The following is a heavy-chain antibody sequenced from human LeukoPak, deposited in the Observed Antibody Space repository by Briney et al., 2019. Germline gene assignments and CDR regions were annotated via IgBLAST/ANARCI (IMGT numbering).Heavy chain of an antibody. J-gene: IGHJ4*02. CDR2: INHSGST. Sequence: SETLSLTCAVYGGSFSGYYWSWIRLPPGKGLEWIGEINHSGSTNYNPSLKSRVTISVDTSKNQFSLKLSSVTAADTAVYYCARGETSVVTNFDYWGQGTLVTVSS. CDR1: GGSFSGYY. D-gene: IGHD4-23*01. CDR3: ARGETSVVTNFDY. V-gene: IGHV4-34*01.